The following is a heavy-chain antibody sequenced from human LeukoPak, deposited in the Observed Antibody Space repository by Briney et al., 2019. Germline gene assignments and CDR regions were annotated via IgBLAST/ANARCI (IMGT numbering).Heavy chain of an antibody. CDR2: IKQDGSEK. J-gene: IGHJ4*02. V-gene: IGHV3-7*01. Sequence: PGGSLRLSCAASGLTFSSYWMSWVRQAPGKGLEWVANIKQDGSEKYYVDSVKGRFTISRDNAKNSLYLQMNSLRAEDTAVYYCARGGYSRDYWGQGTLVTVSS. CDR3: ARGGYSRDY. CDR1: GLTFSSYW. D-gene: IGHD5-18*01.